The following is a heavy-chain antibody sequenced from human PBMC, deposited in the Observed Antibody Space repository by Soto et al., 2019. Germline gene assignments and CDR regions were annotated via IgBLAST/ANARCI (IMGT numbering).Heavy chain of an antibody. D-gene: IGHD2-2*01. J-gene: IGHJ4*02. CDR1: GGTFSSYA. CDR3: AGGLGVPAAIGH. Sequence: GASVKVSCKASGGTFSSYAISWVRQAPGQGLEWMGGIIPIFGTANYAQKFQGRVTVTADESTSTAYMELWSLRSDDTAVYYCAGGLGVPAAIGHWGQGTLVPGSS. V-gene: IGHV1-69*13. CDR2: IIPIFGTA.